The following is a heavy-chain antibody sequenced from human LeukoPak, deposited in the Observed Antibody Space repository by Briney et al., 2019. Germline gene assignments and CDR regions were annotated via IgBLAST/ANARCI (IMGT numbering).Heavy chain of an antibody. J-gene: IGHJ3*02. Sequence: GGSLRLSCAASGFTVSSNYMSWVRQAPGKGLEWVSVIYSGGSTYYADSVKGRFTISRDNSKNTLYLQMNSLRAEDTAVYYCARGAPGAHDAFDIWGQGTMVTVSS. CDR3: ARGAPGAHDAFDI. V-gene: IGHV3-53*01. CDR2: IYSGGST. CDR1: GFTVSSNY. D-gene: IGHD4/OR15-4a*01.